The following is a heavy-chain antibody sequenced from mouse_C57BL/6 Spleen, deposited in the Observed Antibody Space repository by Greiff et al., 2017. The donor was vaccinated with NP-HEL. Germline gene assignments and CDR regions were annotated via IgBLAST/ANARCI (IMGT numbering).Heavy chain of an antibody. D-gene: IGHD2-3*01. Sequence: VQLKESGPELVKPGASVKISCKASGYSFTGYYMNWVKQSPEKSLEWIGEINPSTGGTTYNQKFKAKATLTVDKSSSTAYMQLKSLTSEDSAVYYCARRGDGYSYYFDYWGQGTTLTVSS. CDR1: GYSFTGYY. CDR3: ARRGDGYSYYFDY. J-gene: IGHJ2*01. V-gene: IGHV1-42*01. CDR2: INPSTGGT.